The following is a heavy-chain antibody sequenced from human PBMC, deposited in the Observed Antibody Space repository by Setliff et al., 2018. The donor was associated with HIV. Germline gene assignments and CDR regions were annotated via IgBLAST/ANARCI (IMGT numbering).Heavy chain of an antibody. D-gene: IGHD2-15*01. CDR2: SIPVFGTV. Sequence: SVKVSCKAPRGTFSGYAFSWVRQAPGQGFEWMGGSIPVFGTVNYAQKFLGRATITADESTNTSYMELTSLRSEDTAVYFCARDSHCSGPSCYSGGQFFDYWGQGTLVTVSS. V-gene: IGHV1-69*13. CDR3: ARDSHCSGPSCYSGGQFFDY. CDR1: RGTFSGYA. J-gene: IGHJ4*02.